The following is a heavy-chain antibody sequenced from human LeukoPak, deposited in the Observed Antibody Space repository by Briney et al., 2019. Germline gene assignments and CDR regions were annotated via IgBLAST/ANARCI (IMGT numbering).Heavy chain of an antibody. CDR3: ARVYGSGSYYPLPLGY. CDR2: IYHSGST. V-gene: IGHV4-4*02. Sequence: SGSLSLTCAVSGGSISSSNWWSWVRQPPGKGLEWIGEIYHSGSTNYNPSLKSRVTISVDKSKNQFSLKLSSVTAADTAVYYCARVYGSGSYYPLPLGYWGQGTVVTVSS. J-gene: IGHJ4*02. D-gene: IGHD3-10*01. CDR1: GGSISSSNW.